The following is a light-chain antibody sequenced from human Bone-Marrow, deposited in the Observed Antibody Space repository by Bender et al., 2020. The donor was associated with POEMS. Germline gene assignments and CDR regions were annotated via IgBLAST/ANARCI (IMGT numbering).Light chain of an antibody. J-gene: IGLJ3*02. CDR1: SSDVGGYNY. V-gene: IGLV2-14*01. CDR2: ETT. CDR3: SSYEGSSRV. Sequence: QSALTQPASVSGSLGQSITISCTGTSSDVGGYNYVSWYQQHPAAAPKLIIYETTRRPSGISNRFSGSESGNTASLTISGLRAEDEADYYCSSYEGSSRVFGGGTKVTVL.